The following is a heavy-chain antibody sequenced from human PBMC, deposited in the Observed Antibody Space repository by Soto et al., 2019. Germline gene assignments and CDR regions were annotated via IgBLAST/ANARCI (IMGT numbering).Heavy chain of an antibody. D-gene: IGHD4-17*01. V-gene: IGHV3-33*01. J-gene: IGHJ3*02. CDR3: ATTFLRPDAFDI. Sequence: QVQLVESGGGVVQPGRSLRLSCAASGFTFSSYGMHWVRQAPGKGLEWVAVIWYDGSNKYYADSVKGRFTISRDNAKNPLYLQMNSLRAEDTAVYYCATTFLRPDAFDIWGQGTMVTVAS. CDR2: IWYDGSNK. CDR1: GFTFSSYG.